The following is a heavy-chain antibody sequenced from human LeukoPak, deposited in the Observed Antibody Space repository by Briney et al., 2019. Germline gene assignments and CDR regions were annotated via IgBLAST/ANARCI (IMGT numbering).Heavy chain of an antibody. CDR3: ARVDAFDL. CDR2: ISSSSSYI. V-gene: IGHV3-21*01. Sequence: GGSLKLSCAASGFSFDDYDMNWVRQAPGKGLEWVSYISSSSSYIYYADSVKGRFTISRDNAKNSLYLQMNSLRAEDTAVYYCARVDAFDLWGQGTMVTVSS. CDR1: GFSFDDYD. J-gene: IGHJ3*01.